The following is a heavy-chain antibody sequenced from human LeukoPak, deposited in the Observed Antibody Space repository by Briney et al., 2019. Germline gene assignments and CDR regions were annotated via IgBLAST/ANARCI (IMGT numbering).Heavy chain of an antibody. D-gene: IGHD6-6*01. Sequence: GASLRLCCAASGFTFSSYAMSWVRQAPGKGLEWVSAISGSGGSTYYADSVKGRFTISRDNSKNTLYLQMNSLRAEDTAVYYCAKDPFYSSSPRATFDYWGQGTLVTVSS. J-gene: IGHJ4*02. CDR3: AKDPFYSSSPRATFDY. CDR1: GFTFSSYA. V-gene: IGHV3-23*01. CDR2: ISGSGGST.